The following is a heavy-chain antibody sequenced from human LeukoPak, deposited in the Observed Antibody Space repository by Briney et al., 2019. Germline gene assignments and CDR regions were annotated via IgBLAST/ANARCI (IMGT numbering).Heavy chain of an antibody. D-gene: IGHD2-2*01. CDR2: ISYGGSEK. CDR3: ARGDGEEVPETRLLGF. CDR1: GFTFSNYA. J-gene: IGHJ4*02. Sequence: PGQSLRLSCEASGFTFSNYAIHWVRQAPGKGLEWVAVISYGGSEKYYADSMKGRFTISRDNSKRTVYLQMNSLRPEDTAVYYCARGDGEEVPETRLLGFWGQGTLVTVSS. V-gene: IGHV3-30*04.